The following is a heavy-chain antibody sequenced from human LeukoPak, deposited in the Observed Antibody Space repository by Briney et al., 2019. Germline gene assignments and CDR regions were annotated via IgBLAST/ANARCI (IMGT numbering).Heavy chain of an antibody. D-gene: IGHD4-17*01. Sequence: GGSLRLSCAASGFMFSSNWMSWVRLAPGKGLEWVANIKEDGTETYYVDSVKGRFTISRDNSKNTLYLQMNSLRAEDTAVYYCAKVVLWSTVTTLATYFDYWGQGTLVTVSS. CDR3: AKVVLWSTVTTLATYFDY. J-gene: IGHJ4*02. V-gene: IGHV3-7*03. CDR2: IKEDGTET. CDR1: GFMFSSNW.